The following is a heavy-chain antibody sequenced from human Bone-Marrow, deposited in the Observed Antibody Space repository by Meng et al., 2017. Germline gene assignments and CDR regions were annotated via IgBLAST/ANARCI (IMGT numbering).Heavy chain of an antibody. Sequence: EVQLVESGGGLVKPGRSLRLSCAASGFTISTYWLHWVRQAPGKGLVWVSRTSRDGSDTVYADSVKGRFTMSRDNAKNTLYLQMNSLRAEDTAVYYCAAAWELLPPGYWGQGTLVTVSS. V-gene: IGHV3-74*02. CDR1: GFTISTYW. J-gene: IGHJ4*02. CDR3: AAAWELLPPGY. D-gene: IGHD1-26*01. CDR2: TSRDGSDT.